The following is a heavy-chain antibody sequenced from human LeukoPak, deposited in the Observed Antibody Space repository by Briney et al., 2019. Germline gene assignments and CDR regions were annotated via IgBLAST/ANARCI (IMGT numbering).Heavy chain of an antibody. J-gene: IGHJ4*02. CDR1: GFTFSSYA. CDR2: ISSDGNTK. CDR3: ARKLWHRNDC. D-gene: IGHD3-16*01. Sequence: PGGSLRLSCAASGFTFSSYAMHWVRQAPGKGLEWAAAISSDGNTKYYADSVKGRFTVSRDNFKNTLYLQMNSLRAEDTALYYCARKLWHRNDCWGQGTLVTVSS. V-gene: IGHV3-30-3*01.